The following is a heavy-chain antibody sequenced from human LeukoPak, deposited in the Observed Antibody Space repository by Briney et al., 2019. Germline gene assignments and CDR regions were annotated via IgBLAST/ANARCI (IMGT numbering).Heavy chain of an antibody. CDR2: INPSGGST. V-gene: IGHV1-46*01. CDR1: GYTFTNYY. D-gene: IGHD2-15*01. CDR3: AIQGGGSVDY. Sequence: VASVKVSCKASGYTFTNYYMHWVRQAPGQGLEWVGIINPSGGSTSYARKFQGRVTMTRNTSISTAYMELSSLRSEDTAVYYCAIQGGGSVDYWGQGTLVTVSS. J-gene: IGHJ4*02.